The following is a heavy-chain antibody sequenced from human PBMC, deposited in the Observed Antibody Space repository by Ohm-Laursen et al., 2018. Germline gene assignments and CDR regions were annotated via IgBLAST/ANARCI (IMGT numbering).Heavy chain of an antibody. Sequence: SLRLSCTASGFPFSRYAMSWVRQAPGKGLEWVSALSGSGDSTDYSDSVKGRFIISRDNAKNSLFLQMNSLRADETAIYYCARRIPLYGMDVWGQGTTVTVSS. D-gene: IGHD2-21*01. J-gene: IGHJ6*02. V-gene: IGHV3-23*01. CDR1: GFPFSRYA. CDR3: ARRIPLYGMDV. CDR2: LSGSGDST.